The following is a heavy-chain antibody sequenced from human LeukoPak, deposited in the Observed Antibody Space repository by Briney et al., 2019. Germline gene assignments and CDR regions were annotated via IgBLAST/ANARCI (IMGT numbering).Heavy chain of an antibody. D-gene: IGHD3-22*01. CDR1: GGTFSSYA. V-gene: IGHV1-69*05. J-gene: IGHJ4*02. CDR3: ARYGSGYYPKADY. Sequence: GSSVKVSCKASGGTFSSYAISWVRQAPGQGLEWMGGIIPIFGTANYAQKFQGRVTITTGESTSTAYMELSSLRSEDTAVYYCARYGSGYYPKADYWGQGTLVTVSS. CDR2: IIPIFGTA.